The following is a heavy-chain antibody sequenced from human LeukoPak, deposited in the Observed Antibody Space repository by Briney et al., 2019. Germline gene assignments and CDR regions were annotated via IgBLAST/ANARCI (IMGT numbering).Heavy chain of an antibody. CDR2: IYSGGST. CDR1: GFTVSSNY. Sequence: GGSLRLSCAASGFTVSSNYMSWVRQAPGKGLEWVSVIYSGGSTYYADSVKGRFTISRDNSKNTLYLQMNSLRAEDTAVYYCARDNLAAYYYDSSGYYTDAFDIWGQGTMVTVSS. V-gene: IGHV3-53*01. D-gene: IGHD3-22*01. J-gene: IGHJ3*02. CDR3: ARDNLAAYYYDSSGYYTDAFDI.